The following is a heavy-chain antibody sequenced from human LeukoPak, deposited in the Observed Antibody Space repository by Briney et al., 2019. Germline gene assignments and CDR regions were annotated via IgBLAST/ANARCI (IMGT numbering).Heavy chain of an antibody. D-gene: IGHD1-7*01. CDR3: AKGTRDAGYYFDC. Sequence: GGSLRLSCAASGFSFTSYAMSWVRQAPGKGLEWVSAIRVGGETHYADSVKGRFTISRDNSENNVYLQMSGLRAEDTAVYYCAKGTRDAGYYFDCWGQGTLVTVSS. J-gene: IGHJ4*02. CDR1: GFSFTSYA. CDR2: IRVGGET. V-gene: IGHV3-23*01.